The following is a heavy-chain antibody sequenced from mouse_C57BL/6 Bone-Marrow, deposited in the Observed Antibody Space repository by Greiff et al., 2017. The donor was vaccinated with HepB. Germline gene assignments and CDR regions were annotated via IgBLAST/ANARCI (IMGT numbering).Heavy chain of an antibody. J-gene: IGHJ2*01. V-gene: IGHV1-55*01. CDR3: ASGVYYGTPFDY. D-gene: IGHD1-1*01. Sequence: QVQLQQPGAELVKPGASVKMSCKASGYTFTSYWITWVKQRPGQGLEWIGDIYPGSGSTNYNEKFKSKATLTVDTSSSTAYMQLSSLTSEDSAVYYCASGVYYGTPFDYWGQGTTLTVSS. CDR1: GYTFTSYW. CDR2: IYPGSGST.